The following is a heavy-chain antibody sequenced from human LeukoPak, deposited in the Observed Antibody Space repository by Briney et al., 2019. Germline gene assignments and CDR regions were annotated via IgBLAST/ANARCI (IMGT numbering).Heavy chain of an antibody. J-gene: IGHJ6*03. Sequence: PSETLSLTCTVSGESINSFYWSWIRQPAGKGLEWIGRIYSSGSTNYSPSLKSRVTMSVDTSKNQFSLKLSSVTAADTAVYYCAKEHSGPYYYYYMDVWGKGTTVTVSS. CDR1: GESINSFY. CDR2: IYSSGST. V-gene: IGHV4-4*07. CDR3: AKEHSGPYYYYYMDV. D-gene: IGHD2-15*01.